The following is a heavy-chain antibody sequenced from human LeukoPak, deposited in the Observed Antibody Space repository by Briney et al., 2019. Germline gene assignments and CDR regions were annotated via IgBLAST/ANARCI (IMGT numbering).Heavy chain of an antibody. CDR1: GFTFSSYS. D-gene: IGHD6-19*01. CDR2: IKQDGSEK. CDR3: ARDEYSSGWFDY. Sequence: GGSLRLSCAASGFTFSSYSMNWVRQAPGKGLEWVANIKQDGSEKYYVDSVKGRFTISRDNAKNSLYLQMNSLRAEDTAVYYCARDEYSSGWFDYWGQGTLVTVSS. J-gene: IGHJ4*02. V-gene: IGHV3-7*01.